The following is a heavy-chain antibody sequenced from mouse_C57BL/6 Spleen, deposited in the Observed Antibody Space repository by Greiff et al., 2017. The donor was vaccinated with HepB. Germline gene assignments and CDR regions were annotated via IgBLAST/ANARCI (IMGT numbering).Heavy chain of an antibody. CDR1: GYTFTDYY. Sequence: EVKLQESGPVLVKPGASVKMSCKASGYTFTDYYMNWVKQSHGKSLEWIGVINPYNGGTSYNQKFKGKATLTVDKSSSTAYMELNSLTSEDSAVYYCSYDYDDAMDYWGQGTSVTVSS. CDR3: SYDYDDAMDY. D-gene: IGHD2-4*01. J-gene: IGHJ4*01. V-gene: IGHV1-19*01. CDR2: INPYNGGT.